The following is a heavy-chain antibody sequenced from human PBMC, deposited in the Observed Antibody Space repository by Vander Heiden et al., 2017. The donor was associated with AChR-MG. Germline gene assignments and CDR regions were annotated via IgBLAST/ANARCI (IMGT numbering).Heavy chain of an antibody. Sequence: QVQLVESGGGVVQPGRSLRLSCAASGFTFSSYAMHWVRQAPGKGLEWVAVISYDGSKKYYADSVKGRFTISRDNSKNTLYLKMNSLRAEDTAVYYCARDRPDAFDIWGQGTMVTVSS. J-gene: IGHJ3*02. CDR1: GFTFSSYA. CDR3: ARDRPDAFDI. CDR2: ISYDGSKK. V-gene: IGHV3-30-3*01.